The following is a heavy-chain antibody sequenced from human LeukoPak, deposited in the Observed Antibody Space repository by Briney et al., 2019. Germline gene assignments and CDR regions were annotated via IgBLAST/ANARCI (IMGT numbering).Heavy chain of an antibody. V-gene: IGHV4-59*01. CDR2: IYYSGST. CDR1: GGSISSYY. D-gene: IGHD4/OR15-4a*01. J-gene: IGHJ4*02. Sequence: RPSETLSLTCTVSGGSISSYYWSWIRQSPGKGLEWIGYIYYSGSTNYNPSLKSRVTISVDTSKNQFSLKLSSVTAADTAVYYCARRAGAYSHPYDYWGQGTSVTVSS. CDR3: ARRAGAYSHPYDY.